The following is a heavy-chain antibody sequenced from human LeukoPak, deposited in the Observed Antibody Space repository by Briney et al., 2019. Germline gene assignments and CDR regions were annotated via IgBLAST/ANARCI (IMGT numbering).Heavy chain of an antibody. Sequence: GGSLRLSCVASGFTFSRHGLNWVRQAPGKGLEWVSGISPGGDITYYADSVKGRFTISRDNSKNTVYLQMNSLRAEDTAVYYCARAVGSFDWLPLFDYWGQGTLVTVSS. V-gene: IGHV3-23*01. CDR2: ISPGGDIT. D-gene: IGHD3-9*01. J-gene: IGHJ4*02. CDR3: ARAVGSFDWLPLFDY. CDR1: GFTFSRHG.